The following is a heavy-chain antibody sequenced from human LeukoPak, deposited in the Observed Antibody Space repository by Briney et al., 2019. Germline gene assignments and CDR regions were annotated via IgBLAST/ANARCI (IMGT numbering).Heavy chain of an antibody. D-gene: IGHD3-10*01. CDR1: GFTFSSYS. V-gene: IGHV3-21*01. CDR2: ISSSSSYI. Sequence: GGSLRLSCAASGFTFSSYSMNWVRQAPGKGLEWVSSISSSSSYIYYADSVKGRFTISRDNAKNSLYLQMNSLRAEDTAVYYCARDIGRDYGSGEGYYMDVWGKGTTVTVSS. CDR3: ARDIGRDYGSGEGYYMDV. J-gene: IGHJ6*03.